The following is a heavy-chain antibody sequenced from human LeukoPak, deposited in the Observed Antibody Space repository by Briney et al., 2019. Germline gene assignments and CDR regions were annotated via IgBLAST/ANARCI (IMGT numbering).Heavy chain of an antibody. CDR1: GYTFTSYG. J-gene: IGHJ4*02. CDR3: ARGYDSSGYDYFDY. Sequence: ASVKVSCKASGYTFTSYGISWVRQAPGQGLEWMRWISAYNGNTNYAQKLQGRVTMTTDTSTSTAYMELRSLRSDDTAVYYCARGYDSSGYDYFDYWGQGTLVTVSS. CDR2: ISAYNGNT. D-gene: IGHD3-22*01. V-gene: IGHV1-18*01.